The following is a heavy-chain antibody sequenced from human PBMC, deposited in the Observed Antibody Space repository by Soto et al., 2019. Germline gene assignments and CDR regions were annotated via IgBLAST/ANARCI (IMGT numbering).Heavy chain of an antibody. D-gene: IGHD1-1*01. CDR3: TKVYRVEHQVMDV. CDR1: GFTFNYAW. V-gene: IGHV3-15*05. CDR2: IKSKPGGGTV. Sequence: EGQLIESGGGLVRPGGSLRLSCAASGFTFNYAWMTWVRQAPGKGLEWVGRIKSKPGGGTVDYAEPVKGRFTISRDDSKNTVHLQMNSLKAEDTALYYCTKVYRVEHQVMDVWGQGTTVTVSS. J-gene: IGHJ6*02.